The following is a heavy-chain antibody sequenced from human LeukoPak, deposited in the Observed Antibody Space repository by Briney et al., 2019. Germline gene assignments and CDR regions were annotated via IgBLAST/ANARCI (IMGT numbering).Heavy chain of an antibody. Sequence: GGSLRLSCAASGFTFTNAWMKWARQAPGKGLEWVGRIKSRTDGGELHYAAPVRGRFSISRDDSINTVYLQMDSLKAEDTAVYYCLTRLRSPDGVDYWGQGTLVTVSS. CDR2: IKSRTDGGEL. CDR1: GFTFTNAW. D-gene: IGHD4-23*01. V-gene: IGHV3-15*01. CDR3: LTRLRSPDGVDY. J-gene: IGHJ4*01.